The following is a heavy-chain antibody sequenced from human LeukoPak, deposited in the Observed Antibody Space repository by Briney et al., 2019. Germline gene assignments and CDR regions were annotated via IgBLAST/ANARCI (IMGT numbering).Heavy chain of an antibody. Sequence: GSLRLSCAASGFTFSSYAMSWVRQAPGKGLEWVSAISGSGGSTYYADSVKGRFTISRDNSKNTLYLQMNSLRAEDTAVYRCARRRITIFGVARGHFDYWGQGTLVTVSS. CDR1: GFTFSSYA. V-gene: IGHV3-23*01. D-gene: IGHD3-3*01. CDR3: ARRRITIFGVARGHFDY. J-gene: IGHJ4*02. CDR2: ISGSGGST.